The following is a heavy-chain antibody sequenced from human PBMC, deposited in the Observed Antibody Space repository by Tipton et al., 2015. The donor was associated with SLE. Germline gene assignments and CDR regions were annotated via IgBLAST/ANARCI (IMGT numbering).Heavy chain of an antibody. CDR2: INHSGST. Sequence: LRLSCAVYGRSFSGYYWSWIRQPPGKGLEWIGEINHSGSTNYNPSLKSRVTISVDTSKNQFSLKLSSVTAADTAVYYCAGVSRDAFEIWGQGTMVTVSS. CDR3: AGVSRDAFEI. CDR1: GRSFSGYY. J-gene: IGHJ3*02. V-gene: IGHV4-34*01. D-gene: IGHD5/OR15-5a*01.